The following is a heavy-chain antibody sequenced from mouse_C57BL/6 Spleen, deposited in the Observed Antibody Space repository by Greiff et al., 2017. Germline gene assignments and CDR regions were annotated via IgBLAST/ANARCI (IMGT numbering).Heavy chain of an antibody. CDR1: GFTFSSYT. Sequence: EVMLVESGGGLVKPGGSLKLSCAASGFTFSSYTMSWVRQTPEKRLEWVATISGSGGNTYYPDSVKGRFTITRDNAKNTLYLPMSSLRSEDTALYYCARSRGWLLCYAMDYWGQGTSVTVSS. V-gene: IGHV5-9*01. D-gene: IGHD2-3*01. CDR3: ARSRGWLLCYAMDY. J-gene: IGHJ4*01. CDR2: ISGSGGNT.